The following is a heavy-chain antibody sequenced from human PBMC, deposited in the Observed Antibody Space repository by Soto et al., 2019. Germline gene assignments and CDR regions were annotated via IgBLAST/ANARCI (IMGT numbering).Heavy chain of an antibody. CDR1: SGSFSVYY. V-gene: IGHV4-34*01. J-gene: IGHJ3*02. Sequence: SETLSLTCAVYSGSFSVYYWNWIRQSPGKGLEWIGEINHAGSTDYNPSLKSRVTISVDTSKNQFSLKLSSVTAADTAVYFCARDSTRRGACDIWGQGTMVTVSS. CDR2: INHAGST. D-gene: IGHD4-4*01. CDR3: ARDSTRRGACDI.